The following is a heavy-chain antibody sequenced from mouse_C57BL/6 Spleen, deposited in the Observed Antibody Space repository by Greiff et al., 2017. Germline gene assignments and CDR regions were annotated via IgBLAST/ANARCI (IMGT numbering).Heavy chain of an antibody. J-gene: IGHJ1*03. CDR1: GFTFSSYA. CDR2: ISDGGSYT. V-gene: IGHV5-4*01. D-gene: IGHD1-1*01. CDR3: ARSFITTSWYFYV. Sequence: DVQLVESGGGLVKPGGSLKLSCAASGFTFSSYAMSWVRQTPEKRLEWVATISDGGSYTYYPDNVKGRFTISRDNAKNNLYLQMSHLKSEDTAMYSCARSFITTSWYFYVWGTGTTVTVSS.